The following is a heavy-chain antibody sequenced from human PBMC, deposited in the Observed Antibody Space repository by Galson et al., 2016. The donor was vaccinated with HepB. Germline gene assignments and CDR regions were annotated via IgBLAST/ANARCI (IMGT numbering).Heavy chain of an antibody. CDR2: INSDGRST. CDR1: GFTFSSYW. J-gene: IGHJ2*01. V-gene: IGHV3-74*01. D-gene: IGHD3-9*01. CDR3: ARDPPHYDILTDEGYFDL. Sequence: SLRLSCAASGFTFSSYWLHWVRQAPGKGLVLVSRINSDGRSTSYADSVKSRFTISRDNAKNTLYLQMNSLRAEDTAVYYCARDPPHYDILTDEGYFDLWGRGTLVTVSS.